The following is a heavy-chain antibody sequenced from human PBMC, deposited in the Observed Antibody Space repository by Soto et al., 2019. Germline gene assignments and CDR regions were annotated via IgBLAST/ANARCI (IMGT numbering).Heavy chain of an antibody. CDR2: ISYDGSNK. CDR1: GFTFSSYA. J-gene: IGHJ4*02. Sequence: SLRLSCAASGFTFSSYAMHWVRQAPGKGLEWVAVISYDGSNKYYADSVKGRFTISRDNSKNTLYLQMNSLRAEDTAVYYCARDLGYDSSGSDYWGQGTLVTVSS. D-gene: IGHD3-22*01. V-gene: IGHV3-30-3*01. CDR3: ARDLGYDSSGSDY.